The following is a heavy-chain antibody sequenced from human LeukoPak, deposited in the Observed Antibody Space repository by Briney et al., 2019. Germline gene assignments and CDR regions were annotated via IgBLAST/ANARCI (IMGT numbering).Heavy chain of an antibody. D-gene: IGHD3-3*01. CDR3: ARDPLLRDFWTGSYFDY. V-gene: IGHV3-64*01. CDR2: ISSNGGST. Sequence: GGSLRLSCAASGFTFSSYAMHWVRQAPGKGLEYVSAISSNGGSTYYANSVKGRFTISRDNSKNTLYLQMGSLRAEDMAVYYCARDPLLRDFWTGSYFDYWGQGTLVTVSS. J-gene: IGHJ4*02. CDR1: GFTFSSYA.